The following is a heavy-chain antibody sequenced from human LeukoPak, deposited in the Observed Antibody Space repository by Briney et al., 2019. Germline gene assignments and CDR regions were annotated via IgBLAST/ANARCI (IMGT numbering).Heavy chain of an antibody. CDR1: GFTVSSNY. J-gene: IGHJ5*02. Sequence: GGSLRLSCAASGFTVSSNYMSWVRQAPGKGLEWVSVIYSGGSTYYADSVKGRFTISRDNSKNTLYLQMNSLRAEDTAVYYCAREKTVVPAAIGWFDPWGQGTLVTVSS. V-gene: IGHV3-53*01. CDR2: IYSGGST. CDR3: AREKTVVPAAIGWFDP. D-gene: IGHD2-2*02.